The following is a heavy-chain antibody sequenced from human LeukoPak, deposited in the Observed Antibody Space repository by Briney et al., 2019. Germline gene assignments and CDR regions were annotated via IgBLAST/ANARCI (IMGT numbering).Heavy chain of an antibody. D-gene: IGHD2-15*01. J-gene: IGHJ4*02. CDR1: GGSLSTYA. Sequence: EASVKVSCKASGGSLSTYAINWVRQVPGRGLEWMGGIIPFYSATDYAQKFQGRVTITADESTNTAYMELNSLTSKDTAVYYCARMVGYAYSDYWGQGTLVTVSS. CDR3: ARMVGYAYSDY. CDR2: IIPFYSAT. V-gene: IGHV1-69*13.